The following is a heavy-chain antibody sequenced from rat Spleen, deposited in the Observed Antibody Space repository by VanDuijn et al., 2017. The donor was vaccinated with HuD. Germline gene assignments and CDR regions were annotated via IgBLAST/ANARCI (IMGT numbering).Heavy chain of an antibody. D-gene: IGHD1-1*01. V-gene: IGHV5-31*01. CDR1: GFTFNNYW. Sequence: EVQLVESGGGLVQPGRSLKLSCVASGFTFNNYWMTWIRQAPGKGLEWVASITNTGGSTYYPDSVKGRFTISRDNAKSTLYLQMNSLRSEDTATYYRTRESYSGPGHVMDAWGQGASVTVSS. CDR3: TRESYSGPGHVMDA. CDR2: ITNTGGST. J-gene: IGHJ4*01.